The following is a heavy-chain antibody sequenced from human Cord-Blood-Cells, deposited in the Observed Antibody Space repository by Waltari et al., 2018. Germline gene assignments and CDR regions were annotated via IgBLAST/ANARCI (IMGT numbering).Heavy chain of an antibody. V-gene: IGHV3-7*01. D-gene: IGHD5-12*01. Sequence: EVQLVESGGGLVQPGGSLRLSCAASGFTFSSYWMSWVRQAPGKGLEWVANIKQDVSEKYYMYSVKGRFTISRDNAKNSLYLQMNDLRAEDTAVYYCARVLGYSGYDDAFDIWGQGTMVTVSS. J-gene: IGHJ3*02. CDR2: IKQDVSEK. CDR1: GFTFSSYW. CDR3: ARVLGYSGYDDAFDI.